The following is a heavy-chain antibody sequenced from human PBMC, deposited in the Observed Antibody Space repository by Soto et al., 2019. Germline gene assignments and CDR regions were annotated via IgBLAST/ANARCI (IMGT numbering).Heavy chain of an antibody. Sequence: LRLSCAASGFTFSSYAMSWVRQAPGKGLEWVSAISGSGGSTYYADSVKGRFTISRDNSKNTLYLQMNSLRAEDTAVYYCAKDPGGNCSSTSCPSGIWFDPWGQGTLVTVSS. CDR3: AKDPGGNCSSTSCPSGIWFDP. D-gene: IGHD2-2*01. CDR1: GFTFSSYA. CDR2: ISGSGGST. J-gene: IGHJ5*02. V-gene: IGHV3-23*01.